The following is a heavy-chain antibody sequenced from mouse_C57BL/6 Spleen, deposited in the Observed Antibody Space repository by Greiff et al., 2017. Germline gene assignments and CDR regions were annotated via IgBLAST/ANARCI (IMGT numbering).Heavy chain of an antibody. D-gene: IGHD2-1*01. CDR2: IDPNSGGT. J-gene: IGHJ1*03. CDR3: ARWDYGNYGYFDV. V-gene: IGHV1-72*01. CDR1: GYTFTSYW. Sequence: QVQLQQSGAELVKPGASVKLSCKASGYTFTSYWMHWVKQRPGQGLEWIGRIDPNSGGTKYNEKFKSKATLTVDKPSSTAYMQLSSLTTEDSAVYYGARWDYGNYGYFDVWGTGTTVTVSS.